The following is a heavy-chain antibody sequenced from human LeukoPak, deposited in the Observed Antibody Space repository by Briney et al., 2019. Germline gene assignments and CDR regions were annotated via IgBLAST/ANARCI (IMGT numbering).Heavy chain of an antibody. J-gene: IGHJ4*02. CDR2: ISYDGSNK. D-gene: IGHD3-22*01. CDR3: AKSYYYDKLAYY. CDR1: GFTFSSYA. V-gene: IGHV3-30*18. Sequence: GGSLRLSCAASGFTFSSYAMHWVRQAPGKGLEWVAVISYDGSNKYYADSVKGRFTISRDNSKNTLYLQMDSLRAEDTAVYYCAKSYYYDKLAYYWGQGTLVTVSS.